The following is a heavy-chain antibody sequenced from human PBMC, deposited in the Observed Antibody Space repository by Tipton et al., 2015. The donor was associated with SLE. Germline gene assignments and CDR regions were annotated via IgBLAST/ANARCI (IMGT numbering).Heavy chain of an antibody. CDR1: DYSISSDYY. CDR3: ARHNLGFSWSYFNS. V-gene: IGHV4-59*08. Sequence: TLSLTCTVSDYSISSDYYLGWVRQPPGKGLEWFGYISFSGLTNYNPSVRSRVSTSMDTSKNQFSLQMSSVTAADTALYYCARHNLGFSWSYFNSWGQGTLVTVSS. CDR2: ISFSGLT. D-gene: IGHD3-3*01. J-gene: IGHJ4*02.